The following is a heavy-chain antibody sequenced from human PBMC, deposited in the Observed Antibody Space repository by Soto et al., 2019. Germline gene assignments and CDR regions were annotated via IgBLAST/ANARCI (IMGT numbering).Heavy chain of an antibody. CDR2: IYYSGST. CDR1: GGSISSGGYY. V-gene: IGHV4-31*03. CDR3: ASLNSSSSPYFDY. D-gene: IGHD6-6*01. Sequence: PSETLSLTCTVSGGSISSGGYYWSWIRQHPGKGLEWIGYIYYSGSTYYNPSLKSRVTISVDTSKNQFSLKLSSVTAADTAVYYCASLNSSSSPYFDYWGQGTLVTVSS. J-gene: IGHJ4*02.